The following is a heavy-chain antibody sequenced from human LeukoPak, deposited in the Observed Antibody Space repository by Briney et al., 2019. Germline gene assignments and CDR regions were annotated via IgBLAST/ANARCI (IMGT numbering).Heavy chain of an antibody. CDR2: IYYSGST. Sequence: LRLSCAASGFTFSSYSMNWIRQPPGKGLEWIGYIYYSGSTYYNPSLKSRVTISVDTSKNQFSLKLSSVTAADTAVYYCAREVVAASYYYYGMDVWGQGTTVTVSS. D-gene: IGHD2-15*01. CDR1: GFTFSSYS. CDR3: AREVVAASYYYYGMDV. V-gene: IGHV4-30-4*08. J-gene: IGHJ6*02.